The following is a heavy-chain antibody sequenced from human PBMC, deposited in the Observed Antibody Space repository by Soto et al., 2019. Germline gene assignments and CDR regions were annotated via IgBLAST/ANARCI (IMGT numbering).Heavy chain of an antibody. CDR3: ARDVACWSSSWYRPYYFDY. CDR1: GGSFSGYY. Sequence: QVQLQQWGAGLLKPSETLSLTCAVYGGSFSGYYWSWIRQPPGKGLEWIGEINHSGSTNYNPSLKSRVTISVDTSKNQFSLKLSSVTAADTAVYYCARDVACWSSSWYRPYYFDYWGQGTLVTVSS. J-gene: IGHJ4*02. CDR2: INHSGST. D-gene: IGHD6-13*01. V-gene: IGHV4-34*01.